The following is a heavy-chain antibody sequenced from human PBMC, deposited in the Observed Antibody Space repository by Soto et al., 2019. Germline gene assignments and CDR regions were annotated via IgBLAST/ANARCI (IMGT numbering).Heavy chain of an antibody. Sequence: QLQLQESGPGLVKPSETLSLTCTVSGGSFSSSSYYWGWIRQPPGKGLEWIGTIYYSGSTYYSPSLKSRVTISVDTSKNQFSLKLNSVTAADTAVYYCARVGRHSGCIDYWGQGTLVTVSS. D-gene: IGHD6-19*01. CDR3: ARVGRHSGCIDY. V-gene: IGHV4-39*01. CDR1: GGSFSSSSYY. J-gene: IGHJ4*02. CDR2: IYYSGST.